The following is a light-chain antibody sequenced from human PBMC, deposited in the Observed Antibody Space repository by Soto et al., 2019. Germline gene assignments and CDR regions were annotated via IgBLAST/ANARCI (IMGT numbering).Light chain of an antibody. V-gene: IGKV3-20*01. Sequence: EIVLTQSPDTVSVSPGERVTLSCRASQNIFTNYLASYQQKPGQPPRLLIYGASTRATGIADRFSGGGSGTDFTLTINRLEPEDFVVYHCHQYGRSWPLGQGTKVDSK. CDR2: GAS. CDR1: QNIFTNY. J-gene: IGKJ1*01. CDR3: HQYGRSWP.